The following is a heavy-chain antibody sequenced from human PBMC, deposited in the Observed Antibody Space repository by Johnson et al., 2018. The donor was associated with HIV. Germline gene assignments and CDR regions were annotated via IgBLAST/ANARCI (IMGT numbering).Heavy chain of an antibody. J-gene: IGHJ3*02. V-gene: IGHV3-30*03. CDR2: ISYDGSNE. CDR3: ARGASAFDI. CDR1: GFTFSDYY. Sequence: VQLVESGGGVVQPGRSRRLSCAASGFTFSDYYMSWIRQAPGKGLEWVAAISYDGSNEYYPGSVKGRFTISRENAKNSLYLQMNSLRAGDPAVYYCARGASAFDIWGQGTMVTVSS.